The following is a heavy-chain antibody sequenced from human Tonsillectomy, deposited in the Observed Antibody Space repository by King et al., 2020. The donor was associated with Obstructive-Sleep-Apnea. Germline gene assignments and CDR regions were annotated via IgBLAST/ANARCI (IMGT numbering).Heavy chain of an antibody. V-gene: IGHV3-30*04. CDR3: ARSLNYDFWSGFSY. Sequence: VQLVESGGGVVQPGRSLRLSCAASGFTFSSYAMHWVRQAPGKGLEWVSVISYDGSNKYYADPVKGRFTISRYNSKNTLYLQMNSLRAEDTAVYYCARSLNYDFWSGFSYWGQGTLVTVSS. J-gene: IGHJ4*02. CDR1: GFTFSSYA. CDR2: ISYDGSNK. D-gene: IGHD3-3*01.